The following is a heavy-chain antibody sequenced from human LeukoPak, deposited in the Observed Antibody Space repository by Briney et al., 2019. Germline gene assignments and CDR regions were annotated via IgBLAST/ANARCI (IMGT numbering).Heavy chain of an antibody. J-gene: IGHJ4*02. CDR2: IYTSGST. CDR1: GGSISSYY. Sequence: SETLSLTCTVSGGSISSYYWSWIRQPAGKGLEWIGRIYTSGSTNYNPSLKSRVTMSVDTSKNQFSLKLSSVTAADTAVYYCARDGYYYDSSGYPVPGGFDYWGQGTLVTVSS. D-gene: IGHD3-22*01. V-gene: IGHV4-4*07. CDR3: ARDGYYYDSSGYPVPGGFDY.